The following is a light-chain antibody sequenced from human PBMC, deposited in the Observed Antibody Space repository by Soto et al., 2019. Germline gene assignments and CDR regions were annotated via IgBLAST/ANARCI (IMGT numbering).Light chain of an antibody. CDR1: QSVSSTY. V-gene: IGKV3-20*01. CDR3: QQYGFSFRA. J-gene: IGKJ1*01. CDR2: DAS. Sequence: EILLTQSPGTLSLSPGERATLSCRASQSVSSTYLSWYQLKPGQAPRLLIYDASSRATGIPDRFSGSGSGTDFTLTISRLEPEDFAVYYCQQYGFSFRAFGQGTKVEL.